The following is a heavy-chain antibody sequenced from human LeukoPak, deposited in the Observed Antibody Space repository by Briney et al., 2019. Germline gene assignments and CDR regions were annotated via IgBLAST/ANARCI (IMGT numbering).Heavy chain of an antibody. J-gene: IGHJ4*02. V-gene: IGHV3-48*03. CDR2: ISSSGSTI. CDR3: ASGQLWPYFDY. CDR1: GFTFSSYE. Sequence: GGSLRLSCAASGFTFSSYEMNWVRQAPGKGLEWVSYISSSGSTIDYADSVKGRFTISRDNAKNSLYLQMNSLRAEDTAVYYCASGQLWPYFDYWGQGTLVTVSS. D-gene: IGHD5-18*01.